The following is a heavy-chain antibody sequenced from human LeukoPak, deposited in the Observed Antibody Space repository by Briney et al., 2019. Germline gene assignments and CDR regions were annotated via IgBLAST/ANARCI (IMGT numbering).Heavy chain of an antibody. CDR3: ARDSAYSGSYYYSYYGMDV. D-gene: IGHD1-26*01. CDR2: ISYDGSNK. CDR1: GFTFSSYA. V-gene: IGHV3-30*04. Sequence: GGSLRLSCAASGFTFSSYATHWVRQAPGKGLEWVAVISYDGSNKYYADSVKGRFTISRDNSKNTLYLQMNSLRAEDTAVYYCARDSAYSGSYYYSYYGMDVWGQGTTVTVSS. J-gene: IGHJ6*02.